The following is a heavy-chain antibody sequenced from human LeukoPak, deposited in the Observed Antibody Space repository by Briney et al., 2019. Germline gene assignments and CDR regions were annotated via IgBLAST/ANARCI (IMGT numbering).Heavy chain of an antibody. J-gene: IGHJ4*02. CDR2: ISSSSGYT. CDR3: ARGFGQLSGY. Sequence: GGSLRLSCAASGFTFSDYYMNWLRQAPGKGLEWISYISSSSGYTKYADSVKCRFTFSREVSKNSLYLQMNSLRAEDTAVYYCARGFGQLSGYWGQGTLVTVSS. D-gene: IGHD2-2*01. CDR1: GFTFSDYY. V-gene: IGHV3-11*05.